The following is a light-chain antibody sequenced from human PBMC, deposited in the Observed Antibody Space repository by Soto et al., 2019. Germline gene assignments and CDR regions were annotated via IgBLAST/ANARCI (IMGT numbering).Light chain of an antibody. Sequence: QSAQTQPPSASGSPGQSVTISCTGTKNDIGVYDFVSWYQHHPGKAPRLIIYEVVQRPSGVPDRFSGSKSGNTASLTVSGLQAADEADYFCQSYAGSNTYVFGSGTKVTVL. CDR1: KNDIGVYDF. J-gene: IGLJ1*01. CDR2: EVV. CDR3: QSYAGSNTYV. V-gene: IGLV2-8*01.